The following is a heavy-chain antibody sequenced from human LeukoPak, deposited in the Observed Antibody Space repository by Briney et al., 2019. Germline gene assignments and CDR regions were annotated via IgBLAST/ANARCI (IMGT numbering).Heavy chain of an antibody. V-gene: IGHV3-72*01. Sequence: PGGSLRLSCAASGFTFSDHYMYWVRQAPGKGLEWVGRTRNKANSYTTEYAASVKGRFIISRDDSHNSLYLQTNSLNTEDTAVYYCIRVTGTKWPESYFDSWGQGTRVTVSS. J-gene: IGHJ4*02. CDR2: TRNKANSYTT. CDR1: GFTFSDHY. D-gene: IGHD3-10*01. CDR3: IRVTGTKWPESYFDS.